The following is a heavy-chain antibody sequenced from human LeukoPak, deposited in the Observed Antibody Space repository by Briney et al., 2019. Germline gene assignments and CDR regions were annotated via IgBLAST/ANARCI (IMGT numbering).Heavy chain of an antibody. CDR3: ARMVRGVHRFPYYFVY. V-gene: IGHV1-69*13. Sequence: SVKVSCKASGGTFSSYAISWVRQAPGQGLEWMGGIIPIFGTANYAQKFQGRVTITADESTSTAYMELSSLRSEDTAVYYCARMVRGVHRFPYYFVYWGQGTLVTVSS. D-gene: IGHD3-10*01. J-gene: IGHJ4*02. CDR1: GGTFSSYA. CDR2: IIPIFGTA.